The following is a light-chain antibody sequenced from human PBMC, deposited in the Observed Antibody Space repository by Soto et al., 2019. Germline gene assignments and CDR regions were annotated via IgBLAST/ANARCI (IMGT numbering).Light chain of an antibody. V-gene: IGKV2-30*02. CDR1: QSLVHSDGNTY. J-gene: IGKJ1*01. Sequence: DVVMTQSPLSLPVTLGQAASISCRSSQSLVHSDGNTYLSWFQQRPGQSPRRLIYKVSDRDSGVPDRISGSGSGTDFTLQISRVEAEDVGIWYCMQGTQRPPTFGQGTKVEIK. CDR2: KVS. CDR3: MQGTQRPPT.